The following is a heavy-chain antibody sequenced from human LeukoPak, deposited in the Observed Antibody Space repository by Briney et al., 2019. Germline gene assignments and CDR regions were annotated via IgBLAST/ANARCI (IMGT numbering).Heavy chain of an antibody. Sequence: PGGSLRLSCAASGFTFSSYTMTWVRQAPGGGLEWVSSIDNGATDIRYADAVRGRFTISRDNAKNSLYLQMNSLRAEDTAVYYCAKLKGYVGATNWYYFDYWGQGTLVTVSS. CDR3: AKLKGYVGATNWYYFDY. CDR1: GFTFSSYT. V-gene: IGHV3-21*04. J-gene: IGHJ4*02. D-gene: IGHD1-26*01. CDR2: IDNGATDI.